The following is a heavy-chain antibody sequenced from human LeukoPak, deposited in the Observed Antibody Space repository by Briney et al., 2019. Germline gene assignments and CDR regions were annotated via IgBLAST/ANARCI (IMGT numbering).Heavy chain of an antibody. D-gene: IGHD1-1*01. V-gene: IGHV3-48*01. CDR2: ISSSSTI. J-gene: IGHJ4*02. CDR1: GFRFSSHS. Sequence: GGSLRLSCAAAGFRFSSHSMNWVRQAPGKGLEWVSYISSSSTIYYTDSVKGRFTVSRDNDKDLLYLQMNSLRAEDTAVYYCARAPTKAGSYWGQGTLVTVSS. CDR3: ARAPTKAGSY.